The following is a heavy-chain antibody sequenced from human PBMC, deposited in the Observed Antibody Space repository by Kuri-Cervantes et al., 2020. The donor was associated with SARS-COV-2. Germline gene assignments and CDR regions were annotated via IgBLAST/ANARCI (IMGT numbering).Heavy chain of an antibody. J-gene: IGHJ6*02. D-gene: IGHD3-22*01. V-gene: IGHV3-21*01. CDR1: GFTFGEYA. Sequence: GGSLRLSCRPSGFTFGEYAMSWVRQAPGKGLEWVSSISSSSSYIYYADSVKGRFTTSRDNAKNSLYLQMNSLRAEDTAVYYCARGGYYSYYYYGMDVWGQGTTVTGSS. CDR3: ARGGYYSYYYYGMDV. CDR2: ISSSSSYI.